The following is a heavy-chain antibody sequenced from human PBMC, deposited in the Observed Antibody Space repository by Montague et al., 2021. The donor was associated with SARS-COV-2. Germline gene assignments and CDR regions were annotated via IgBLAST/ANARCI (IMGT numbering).Heavy chain of an antibody. CDR2: IYDGWAV. V-gene: IGHV4-59*01. Sequence: SETLSLTCTVSGGSITGYYWSWLRRSPGKGLELIAYIYDGWAVNYNPSLGRRVTISTDTSKNQLSLTVNPVTAADTAVYYCVRDHPYGGPRGAYDIWGQGTVVTVSS. CDR1: GGSITGYY. J-gene: IGHJ3*02. D-gene: IGHD4-23*01. CDR3: VRDHPYGGPRGAYDI.